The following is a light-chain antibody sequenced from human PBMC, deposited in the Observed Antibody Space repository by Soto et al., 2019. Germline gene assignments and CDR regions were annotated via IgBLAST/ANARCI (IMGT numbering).Light chain of an antibody. J-gene: IGKJ5*01. Sequence: DIQLTQSPSFLSASVGDRVTITCRASQGTSSYLAWFQQKPGRAPKLLIYGASTLQGGVPARFSGSGSGTDFTLTIGNLQPEDFATYHCQQTDSFPVTFGQGTRLEIK. CDR3: QQTDSFPVT. V-gene: IGKV1-9*01. CDR2: GAS. CDR1: QGTSSY.